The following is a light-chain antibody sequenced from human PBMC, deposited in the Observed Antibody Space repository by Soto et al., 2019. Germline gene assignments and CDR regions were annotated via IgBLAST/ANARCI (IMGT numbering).Light chain of an antibody. CDR2: DAS. CDR1: QNINIY. CDR3: EPYDELRLT. V-gene: IGKV1-33*01. Sequence: DIQMTQSPSSLSASVGDRVTITCQASQNINIYLNWYQQSPGRAPKLLIYDASSLEKGVPSRFSGTGSGTHFTLSISSLQPEDIATYYWEPYDELRLTFGPGTKVDIK. J-gene: IGKJ3*01.